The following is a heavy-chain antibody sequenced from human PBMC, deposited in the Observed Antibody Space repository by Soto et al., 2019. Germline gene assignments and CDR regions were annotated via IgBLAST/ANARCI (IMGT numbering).Heavy chain of an antibody. CDR1: GDSVTSHY. V-gene: IGHV4-59*06. CDR2: IYYSGST. D-gene: IGHD6-13*01. J-gene: IGHJ4*02. Sequence: SETLSLTCSFSGDSVTSHYWSWIRQHPGKGLEWIGYIYYSGSTYYNPSLKSRVTISVDTSKNQFSLKLSSVTAADTAVYYCAREGAAAGPVPHYFDYWGQGTLVTVSS. CDR3: AREGAAAGPVPHYFDY.